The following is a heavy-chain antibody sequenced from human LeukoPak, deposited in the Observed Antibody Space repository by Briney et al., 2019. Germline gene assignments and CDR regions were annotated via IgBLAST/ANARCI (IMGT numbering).Heavy chain of an antibody. CDR2: INPNNGDT. J-gene: IGHJ4*02. CDR1: GYIFTTYF. V-gene: IGHV1-2*02. CDR3: AREGGYDILTGYQDY. D-gene: IGHD3-9*01. Sequence: GASVKVSCKASGYIFTTYFIHWVRQAPGRGLEWMGWINPNNGDTNYVQKFQGRVTMTRDTSISTAYTELTRLRSDDTAVYYCAREGGYDILTGYQDYWGQGTLVTVSS.